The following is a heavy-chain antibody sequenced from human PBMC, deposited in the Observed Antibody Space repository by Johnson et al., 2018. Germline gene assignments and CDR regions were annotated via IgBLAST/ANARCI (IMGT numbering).Heavy chain of an antibody. CDR3: ARHSYGGAYYYYMDV. V-gene: IGHV1-69*02. CDR2: IIPILGIA. J-gene: IGHJ6*03. CDR1: GGTFSSYT. D-gene: IGHD5-18*01. Sequence: QVQLVESGAEVKKXGSSVKVXCKASGGTFSSYTISWVRQAPGQGLEWMGRIIPILGIANYAQKFQGRVTFTADKATSTGYMELSSLRSEDTAVYYCARHSYGGAYYYYMDVWGKGTTVTVSS.